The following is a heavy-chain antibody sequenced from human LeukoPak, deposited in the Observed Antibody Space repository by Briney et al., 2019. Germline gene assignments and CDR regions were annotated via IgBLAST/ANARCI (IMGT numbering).Heavy chain of an antibody. J-gene: IGHJ4*02. CDR1: GFVFTSYG. Sequence: ASVKVSCKASGFVFTSYGITWVRQASGQGLEWVGWTSTFSGLTNYAEKVQDRVTMTTDTDTGTAYLEMRSLRFDDTAVYYCARAGSSSWTATFDYWGQGTLLTVAS. CDR2: TSTFSGLT. CDR3: ARAGSSSWTATFDY. D-gene: IGHD6-13*01. V-gene: IGHV1-18*01.